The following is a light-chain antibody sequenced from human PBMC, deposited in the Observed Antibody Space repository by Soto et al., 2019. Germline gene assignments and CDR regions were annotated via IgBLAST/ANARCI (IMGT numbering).Light chain of an antibody. CDR2: DAS. V-gene: IGKV3-15*01. CDR3: QEYRNWPLT. CDR1: QSVSGN. Sequence: VLTQTPGTASLWPGVRITVSSGASQSVSGNYLTWYQHKPGQAPRLLIYDASTRAAGIPARFSGSGSGTGFTLSSGGSQSEEIPVYDRQEYRNWPLTCGRGTKVDIK. J-gene: IGKJ4*02.